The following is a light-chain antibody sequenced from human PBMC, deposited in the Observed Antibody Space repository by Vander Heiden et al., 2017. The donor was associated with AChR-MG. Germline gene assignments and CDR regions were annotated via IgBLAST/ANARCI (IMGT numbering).Light chain of an antibody. CDR3: QAWDSSTVL. Sequence: SYELTQPPSVSVSPGQTASITCSGDKLGDKYACWYQQKPGQSPVLVICQDSKRPSGIPERFSGSNSGNTATLTISGTQAMDEADYYCQAWDSSTVLFGGGTKLTVL. CDR2: QDS. J-gene: IGLJ2*01. V-gene: IGLV3-1*01. CDR1: KLGDKY.